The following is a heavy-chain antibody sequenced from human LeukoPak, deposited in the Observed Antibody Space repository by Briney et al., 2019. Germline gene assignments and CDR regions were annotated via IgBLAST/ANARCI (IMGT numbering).Heavy chain of an antibody. D-gene: IGHD3-9*01. CDR3: ARLQYFDWTDAFDI. CDR2: INHSGST. J-gene: IGHJ3*02. V-gene: IGHV4-34*01. CDR1: GGSFSGYY. Sequence: PSETLSLTCAVYGGSFSGYYWSWIRQPPGKGLEWIGEINHSGSTNYNPSLKSRVTISVDTSKNQFSLKLSSVTAADTAVYYCARLQYFDWTDAFDIWGQGTMVTVSS.